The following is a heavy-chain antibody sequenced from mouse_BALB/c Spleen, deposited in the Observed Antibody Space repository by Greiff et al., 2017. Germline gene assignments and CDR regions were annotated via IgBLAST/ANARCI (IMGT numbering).Heavy chain of an antibody. D-gene: IGHD2-1*01. CDR3: AVYGNYDYYAMDY. Sequence: VQLKQSGAELVRPGALVKLSCKASGFNIKDYYMHWVKQRPEQGLEWIGWIDPENGNTIYDPKFQGKASITADTSSNTAYLQLSSLTSEDTAVYYCAVYGNYDYYAMDYWGQGTSVTVSS. CDR2: IDPENGNT. CDR1: GFNIKDYY. J-gene: IGHJ4*01. V-gene: IGHV14-1*02.